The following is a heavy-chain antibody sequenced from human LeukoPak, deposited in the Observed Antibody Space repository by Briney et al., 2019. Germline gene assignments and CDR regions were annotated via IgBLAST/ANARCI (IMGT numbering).Heavy chain of an antibody. D-gene: IGHD3-3*01. J-gene: IGHJ3*02. Sequence: GGSLRLSCAASGFTFSSYGMHWVRQAPGKGLEWVAFIRYDGSNKYYADSVKGRFTISRDNSKNMLYLQMNSLRAEDTAVYYCAREGITIFGVSPDAFDIWGQGTMVTVSS. CDR1: GFTFSSYG. V-gene: IGHV3-30*02. CDR3: AREGITIFGVSPDAFDI. CDR2: IRYDGSNK.